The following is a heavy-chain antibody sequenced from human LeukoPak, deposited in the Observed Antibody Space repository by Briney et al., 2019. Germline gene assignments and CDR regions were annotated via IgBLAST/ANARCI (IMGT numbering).Heavy chain of an antibody. V-gene: IGHV3-23*01. CDR2: ISGSGDNT. J-gene: IGHJ4*02. D-gene: IGHD3-22*01. Sequence: PGGSLRLSCAASGFTFSSYAMSWVRQAPGKGLEWVSGISGSGDNTYYADSVKGRFTISRDNSKNTLYVQVSSLGTEDTAAYYCAKGSYYDSSGSFYFDYWGQGTLVTVSS. CDR3: AKGSYYDSSGSFYFDY. CDR1: GFTFSSYA.